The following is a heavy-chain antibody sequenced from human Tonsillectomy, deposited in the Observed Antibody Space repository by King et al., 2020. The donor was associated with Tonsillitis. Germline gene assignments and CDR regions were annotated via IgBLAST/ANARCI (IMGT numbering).Heavy chain of an antibody. D-gene: IGHD4-17*01. Sequence: QLQESGPGLVKPSETLPLTCTVSGGSISSTSYYWVWIRQPPGKGLEWIGSIYYSGSAFYNPSLKSRVTISVDTSKNQFSLRLNTVTASDTAVYYCARQSRTDYGVDYENSWGQGTLVTVSS. CDR1: GGSISSTSYY. CDR3: ARQSRTDYGVDYENS. CDR2: IYYSGSA. J-gene: IGHJ4*02. V-gene: IGHV4-39*01.